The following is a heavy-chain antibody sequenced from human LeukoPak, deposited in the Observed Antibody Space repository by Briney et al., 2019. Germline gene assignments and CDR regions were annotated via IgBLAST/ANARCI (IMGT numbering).Heavy chain of an antibody. CDR1: GFTFSDYY. CDR2: ISSSSSYT. J-gene: IGHJ4*02. D-gene: IGHD6-19*01. CDR3: ARDGIESSGWEGFDY. Sequence: KPGGSLRLSCAASGFTFSDYYMSWIRQAPGKGLEWVSYISSSSSYTNYADSVKGRFTISRDNAKNSLYLQMNSLRAEDTAVYYCARDGIESSGWEGFDYWGQGTLVTVSS. V-gene: IGHV3-11*06.